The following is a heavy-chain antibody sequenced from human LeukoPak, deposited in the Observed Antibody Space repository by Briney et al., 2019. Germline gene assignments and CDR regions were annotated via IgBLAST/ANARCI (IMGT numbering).Heavy chain of an antibody. Sequence: GGSLRLSCAASGFTFSSYAMHWVRQAPGKGLEWVAVISYDGSNKYYADSVKGRFTISRDNSKNTLYLQMNSLRAEDTAVYYCARGSFIHTTFDYWGQGTLVTVSS. CDR1: GFTFSSYA. D-gene: IGHD1-14*01. V-gene: IGHV3-30-3*01. CDR3: ARGSFIHTTFDY. J-gene: IGHJ4*02. CDR2: ISYDGSNK.